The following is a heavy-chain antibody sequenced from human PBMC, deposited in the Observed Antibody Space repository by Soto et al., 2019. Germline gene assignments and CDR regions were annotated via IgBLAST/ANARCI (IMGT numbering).Heavy chain of an antibody. V-gene: IGHV3-30*18. D-gene: IGHD6-6*01. Sequence: GGSLRLSCAASGFTFSSYGMHWVRQAPGKGLEWVAVISYDGSNKYYADSVKGRFTISRDNSKNTLYLQMNSLRAEDTAVYYCAKSIAARPARYYMDVWGKGTTVTVSS. CDR1: GFTFSSYG. J-gene: IGHJ6*03. CDR2: ISYDGSNK. CDR3: AKSIAARPARYYMDV.